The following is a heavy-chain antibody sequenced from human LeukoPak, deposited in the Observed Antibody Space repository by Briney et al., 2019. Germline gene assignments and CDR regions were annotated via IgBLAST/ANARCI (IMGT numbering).Heavy chain of an antibody. V-gene: IGHV3-30-3*01. D-gene: IGHD2-2*01. CDR2: ISYDGSNK. CDR1: GFTFSSYA. J-gene: IGHJ6*02. CDR3: AREPERVVPPYYYYGMDV. Sequence: GGSLRLSCAASGFTFSSYAMHWVRQAPGKGLEWVAVISYDGSNKYYADSVKGRFTISRDNSKNTLYLQMNSLRAEDTAVYYCAREPERVVPPYYYYGMDVRGQGTTVTVSS.